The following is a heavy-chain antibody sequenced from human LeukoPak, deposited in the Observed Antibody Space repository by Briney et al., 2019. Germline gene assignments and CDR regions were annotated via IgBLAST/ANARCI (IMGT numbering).Heavy chain of an antibody. CDR3: ARVGPPDASGMDV. J-gene: IGHJ6*02. CDR1: GYTFDNYA. V-gene: IGHV1-2*04. CDR2: INPNSGGT. D-gene: IGHD2-2*01. Sequence: GASVTVSCTTSGYTFDNYAINWVRQAPGQGLEWMGWINPNSGGTNYAQKFQGWVTMTRDTSISTAYMELSRLRSDDTAVYYCARVGPPDASGMDVWGQGTTVTVSS.